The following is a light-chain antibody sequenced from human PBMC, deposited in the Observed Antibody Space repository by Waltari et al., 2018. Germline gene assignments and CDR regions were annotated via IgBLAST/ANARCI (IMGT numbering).Light chain of an antibody. Sequence: QSALTQPAPVSGSPGQSLTISCTGTSSAVGAHKYVSWYQQHPGKVPKLMIYEVSNRPSGVSNRFSGSKSGNTASLTISGLQAEDEADYYCSSFSSSSTVVFGGGTKLTVL. J-gene: IGLJ2*01. V-gene: IGLV2-14*01. CDR2: EVS. CDR3: SSFSSSSTVV. CDR1: SSAVGAHKY.